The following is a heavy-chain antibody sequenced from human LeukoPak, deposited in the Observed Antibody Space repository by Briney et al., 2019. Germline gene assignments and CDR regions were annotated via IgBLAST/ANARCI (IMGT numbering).Heavy chain of an antibody. CDR2: IIPIPGIA. V-gene: IGHV1-69*04. D-gene: IGHD4-17*01. CDR1: GGTFSSYA. Sequence: SVKVSCKASGGTFSSYAISWVRQAPGQGLEWMGRIIPIPGIANYAQKFQGRVTITADKSTSTAYMELSSLRSEDTAVYYCATLTTVTTEFDYWGQGTLVTVSS. CDR3: ATLTTVTTEFDY. J-gene: IGHJ4*02.